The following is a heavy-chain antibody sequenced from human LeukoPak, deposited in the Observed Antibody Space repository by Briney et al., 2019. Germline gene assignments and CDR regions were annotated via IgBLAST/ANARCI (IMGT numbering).Heavy chain of an antibody. Sequence: ASVKVSCKASGGTFSSYAISWVRRAPGQGLEWMGRIIPIFGTANYAQKFQGRVTITTDESTSTAYMELSSLRSEDTAVYYCARGDSSSSGQFDPWGQGTLVTVSS. CDR2: IIPIFGTA. D-gene: IGHD6-6*01. V-gene: IGHV1-69*05. CDR1: GGTFSSYA. J-gene: IGHJ5*02. CDR3: ARGDSSSSGQFDP.